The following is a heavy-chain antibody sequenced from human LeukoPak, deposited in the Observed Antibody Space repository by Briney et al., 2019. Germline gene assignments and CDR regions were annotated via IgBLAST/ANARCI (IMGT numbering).Heavy chain of an antibody. J-gene: IGHJ5*02. Sequence: GGSLRHSCVASGFTLSYNGMHWVRQAPGEGLAGVAFIRYDGSNKHYPDAVKDRFTLPRDNSKNTLYLQMKSLRADDTAMYYCERVVGGSYLFDHWGQGSLVTVSS. CDR2: IRYDGSNK. D-gene: IGHD1-26*01. CDR3: ERVVGGSYLFDH. V-gene: IGHV3-30*02. CDR1: GFTLSYNG.